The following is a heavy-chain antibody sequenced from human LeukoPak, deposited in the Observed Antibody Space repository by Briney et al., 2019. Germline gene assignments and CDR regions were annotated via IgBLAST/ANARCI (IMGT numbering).Heavy chain of an antibody. Sequence: GGSLRLSCAASGFTFGNYGMHWVRQAPGKGLEWVAFIRYDGSDEYYADSVKGRFTISRDNSKNTLYLQMNSLRPEDMAVYFCSGSYSYWGQGTLVTVSS. D-gene: IGHD1-26*01. CDR3: SGSYSY. J-gene: IGHJ4*02. V-gene: IGHV3-30*02. CDR2: IRYDGSDE. CDR1: GFTFGNYG.